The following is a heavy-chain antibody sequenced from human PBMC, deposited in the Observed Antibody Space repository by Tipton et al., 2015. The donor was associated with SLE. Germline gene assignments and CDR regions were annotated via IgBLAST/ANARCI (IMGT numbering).Heavy chain of an antibody. D-gene: IGHD1-26*01. CDR2: MYHSGIT. CDR1: GFSVSAAFY. J-gene: IGHJ6*03. CDR3: ARQSVGSSSNFYYMDV. V-gene: IGHV4-38-2*02. Sequence: TLSLTCKVSGFSVSAAFYWGWIRQPPGKGLEWIASMYHSGITYYNPSLKSRVNFSVDTSKNQFSLRLSPVTAADTAVYYCARQSVGSSSNFYYMDVWGKGTTVTVSS.